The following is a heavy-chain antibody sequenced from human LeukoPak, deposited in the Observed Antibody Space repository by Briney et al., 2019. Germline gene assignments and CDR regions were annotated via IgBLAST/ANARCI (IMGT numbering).Heavy chain of an antibody. Sequence: GGSLRLSCAASGFTFSSYWMHWVRHAPGKGLVWVSRINSDGSSTTYVDSVKGRFTISRDNAKNSLHLQMNSLRAEDTAVYYCARDSTMVRGVIPSYYYGMDVWGKGTTVTVSS. CDR2: INSDGSST. D-gene: IGHD3-10*01. J-gene: IGHJ6*04. V-gene: IGHV3-74*01. CDR1: GFTFSSYW. CDR3: ARDSTMVRGVIPSYYYGMDV.